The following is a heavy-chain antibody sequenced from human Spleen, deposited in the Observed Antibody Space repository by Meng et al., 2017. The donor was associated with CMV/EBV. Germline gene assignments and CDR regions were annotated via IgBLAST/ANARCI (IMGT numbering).Heavy chain of an antibody. D-gene: IGHD4-23*01. CDR2: IYHSGST. J-gene: IGHJ4*02. CDR3: ARVKTVITPYYFDY. CDR1: GYSISSGYY. Sequence: GSLRLSCTVSGYSISSGYYWGWIRQPPGKGLEWIGSIYHSGSTYYSPSLKSRATISIDTSKNQFSLKLSSVTAADTAVYYCARVKTVITPYYFDYWGQGTLVTVSS. V-gene: IGHV4-38-2*02.